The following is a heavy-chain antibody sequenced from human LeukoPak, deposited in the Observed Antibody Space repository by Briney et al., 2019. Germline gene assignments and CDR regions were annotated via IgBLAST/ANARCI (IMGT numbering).Heavy chain of an antibody. CDR3: ARGSYTSTWF. CDR2: TYYRSERYT. V-gene: IGHV6-1*01. D-gene: IGHD6-13*01. J-gene: IGHJ4*02. Sequence: SQTLSLTCAISGDSVSSNSAAWSWIRQSPSRGLEWLGRTYYRSERYTEHAVSVKSRITINPDTSKNQFSLQLNSVTPEDTAVYYCARGSYTSTWFWGQGTLVTVSS. CDR1: GDSVSSNSAA.